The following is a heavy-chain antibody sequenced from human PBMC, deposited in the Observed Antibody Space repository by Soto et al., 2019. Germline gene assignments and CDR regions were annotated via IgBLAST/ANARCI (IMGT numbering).Heavy chain of an antibody. D-gene: IGHD3-22*01. CDR1: GGSISSGGYY. J-gene: IGHJ3*02. CDR3: ARSYFDYYDSSGPMAFDI. CDR2: IYYSGST. V-gene: IGHV4-31*03. Sequence: SETLSLTCTVSGGSISSGGYYWSWIRQHPGKGLEWIGYIYYSGSTYYNPSLKSRVTISVDTSKNQFSLKLSSVTAADTAVYYCARSYFDYYDSSGPMAFDIWGQGTMVTVSS.